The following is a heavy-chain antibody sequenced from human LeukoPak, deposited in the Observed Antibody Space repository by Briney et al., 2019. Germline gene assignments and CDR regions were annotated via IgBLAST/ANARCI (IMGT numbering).Heavy chain of an antibody. V-gene: IGHV4-30-4*01. Sequence: SETLSLTCTVSGGSISSGDYYWSWIRQPPGKGLEWIGYIYYSGSTYDNPSLKSRVTISIDTSKNQFSLKLSSVTAAHTAVYYCAVTYYYGSGSYPKGLDAFDIWGQGTMVTVSS. D-gene: IGHD3-10*01. CDR2: IYYSGST. CDR1: GGSISSGDYY. J-gene: IGHJ3*02. CDR3: AVTYYYGSGSYPKGLDAFDI.